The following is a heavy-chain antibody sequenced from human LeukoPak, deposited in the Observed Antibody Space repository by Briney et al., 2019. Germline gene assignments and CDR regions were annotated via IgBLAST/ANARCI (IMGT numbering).Heavy chain of an antibody. J-gene: IGHJ4*02. CDR3: ARVVAFSFDYRLDY. V-gene: IGHV1-18*01. CDR1: GYAFSSYG. D-gene: IGHD3-16*01. Sequence: ASVKVSCTASGYAFSSYGIAWVRQAPGQGLEWMGWISGFNGNTDYAQKFQGRVTMTTDTSTSTAYMELRSLRFDDTALYYCARVVAFSFDYRLDYWGRGAQVTVSS. CDR2: ISGFNGNT.